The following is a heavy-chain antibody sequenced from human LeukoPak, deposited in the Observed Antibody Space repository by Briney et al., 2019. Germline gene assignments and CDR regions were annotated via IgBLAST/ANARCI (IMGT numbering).Heavy chain of an antibody. D-gene: IGHD5-24*01. V-gene: IGHV1-69*05. Sequence: SSVKVSCKASGGTFSSYAISRVRQAPGQGLEWMGRVIPIFGTANYAQKFQGRVTITTDESTSKAYMELSSLRSEDTAVYYCARDRDGYIYFDYWGQGTLVTVSS. J-gene: IGHJ4*02. CDR3: ARDRDGYIYFDY. CDR2: VIPIFGTA. CDR1: GGTFSSYA.